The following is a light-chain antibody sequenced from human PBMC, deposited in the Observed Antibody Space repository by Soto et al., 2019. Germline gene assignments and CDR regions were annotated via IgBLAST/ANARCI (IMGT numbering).Light chain of an antibody. Sequence: DIQMTQSPSSLSASIGDSVTITCRASQGIGIYLTWYQQRPGQVPKVLIYGASTLQSGVPSRFSGSGSGTDFTLTISSLQPEDVATYYCQKCNSAPYTVGQGTKLEIK. CDR2: GAS. CDR3: QKCNSAPYT. V-gene: IGKV1-27*01. J-gene: IGKJ2*01. CDR1: QGIGIY.